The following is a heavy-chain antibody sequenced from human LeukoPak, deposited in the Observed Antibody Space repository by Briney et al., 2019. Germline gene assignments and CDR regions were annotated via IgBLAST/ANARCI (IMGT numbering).Heavy chain of an antibody. CDR3: ARGWVSGDVSEYYSEN. Sequence: ASVKVSCKASGYSFTNYDINWVRQAPGQGLEWMGWMGPRHGYTGYAQKFQGRISMTRDTSISTAYMELSSLTSDDTAVYYCARGWVSGDVSEYYSENWGQGTLVTVSS. V-gene: IGHV1-8*01. D-gene: IGHD5/OR15-5a*01. CDR2: MGPRHGYT. CDR1: GYSFTNYD. J-gene: IGHJ4*02.